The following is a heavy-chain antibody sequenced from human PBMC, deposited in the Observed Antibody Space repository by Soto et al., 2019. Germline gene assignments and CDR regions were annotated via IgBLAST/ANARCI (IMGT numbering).Heavy chain of an antibody. D-gene: IGHD1-1*01. V-gene: IGHV4-38-2*02. Sequence: SETLSLTCSVSGFAISRGYYWSWVRQPPGKGLEWIGSIYHSVSSYHNPSLATRLRLSIDTSKNQFTLNLTSVTAADTALYFCAREKVGTTFFDNWGQGIQVTVS. CDR2: IYHSVSS. CDR1: GFAISRGYY. CDR3: AREKVGTTFFDN. J-gene: IGHJ4*02.